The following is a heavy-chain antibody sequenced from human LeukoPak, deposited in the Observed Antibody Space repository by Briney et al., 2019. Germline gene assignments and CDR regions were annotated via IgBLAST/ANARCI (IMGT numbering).Heavy chain of an antibody. Sequence: SVKVSCKTSGYPFSNYDINWVRQATGQGLEWMGGIIPVFDTPNYAQNFRGRVTITTDESTSTAYMELSSLRSEDTALYYCAAVGANGGFDYWGQGTLVTVSS. CDR1: GYPFSNYD. J-gene: IGHJ4*02. V-gene: IGHV1-69*05. D-gene: IGHD1-26*01. CDR3: AAVGANGGFDY. CDR2: IIPVFDTP.